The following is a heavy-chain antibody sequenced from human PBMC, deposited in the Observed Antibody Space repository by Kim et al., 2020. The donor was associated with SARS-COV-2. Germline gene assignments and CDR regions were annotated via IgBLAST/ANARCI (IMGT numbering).Heavy chain of an antibody. CDR3: AKDGRYFDWLLGY. V-gene: IGHV3-23*01. J-gene: IGHJ4*02. D-gene: IGHD3-9*01. Sequence: YADSVKGRFTISRDNSKNTLYLQMNSLRAEDTAVYYCAKDGRYFDWLLGYWGQGTLVTVSS.